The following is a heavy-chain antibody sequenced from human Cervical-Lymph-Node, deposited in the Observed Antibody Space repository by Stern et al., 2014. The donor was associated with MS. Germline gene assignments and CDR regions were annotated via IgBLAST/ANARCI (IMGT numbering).Heavy chain of an antibody. CDR2: INVGIGNT. CDR3: ARADTSPAYYYYGMDV. V-gene: IGHV1-3*01. Sequence: QVQLVQSGADVEKPGASVKVSCQASGFTFTSSVIHWVRQAPGQRPEWMGWINVGIGNTKYSQTFQGRVTITRDTSASPVYLPLRSLRSEDTAVYYCARADTSPAYYYYGMDVWGQGTTVTVSS. J-gene: IGHJ6*02. CDR1: GFTFTSSV.